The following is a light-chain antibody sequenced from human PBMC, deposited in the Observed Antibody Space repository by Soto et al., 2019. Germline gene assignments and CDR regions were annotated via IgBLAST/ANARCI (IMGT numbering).Light chain of an antibody. V-gene: IGKV4-1*01. CDR3: QQYYSAPFT. CDR2: WTY. J-gene: IGKJ4*01. CDR1: QSVFVASNDRNY. Sequence: DFLMTQSPDSLPGSLGGRATITCKCSQSVFVASNDRNYVAWYQQKQGQPPKLLIFWTYTRESGVPDRFIGSGSGTDFTLTISSLQAEDVAVYYCQQYYSAPFTVGEVTQVEIK.